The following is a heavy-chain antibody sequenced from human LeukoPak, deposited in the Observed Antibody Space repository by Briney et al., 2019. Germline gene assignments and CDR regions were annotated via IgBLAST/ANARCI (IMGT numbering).Heavy chain of an antibody. CDR3: ARGDAVTQLFDV. V-gene: IGHV3-30-3*01. D-gene: IGHD4-17*01. CDR1: GFTFSSYA. Sequence: PGRSLRLSCAASGFTFSSYAMHWVRQAPGKGLEWVAVISYDGSNKYYADSVKGRFTISRDNAKNSLYLQMNSLRDEDTAVYFCARGDAVTQLFDVWGQGTLVTVSS. CDR2: ISYDGSNK. J-gene: IGHJ4*02.